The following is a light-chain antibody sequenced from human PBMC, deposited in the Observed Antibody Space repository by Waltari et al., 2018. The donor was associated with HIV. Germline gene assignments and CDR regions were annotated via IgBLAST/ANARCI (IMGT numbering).Light chain of an antibody. V-gene: IGKV1-9*01. Sequence: IQLTQSPSFLPPSVGYRVSITCRASRAINNHLAWFQQRPGKAPALVIYDAFNLQTGVPSRFSGGGSGTVFILTINSLQPEDFATYYCQQLNSSPFTFGQGTNLEIK. J-gene: IGKJ2*01. CDR2: DAF. CDR1: RAINNH. CDR3: QQLNSSPFT.